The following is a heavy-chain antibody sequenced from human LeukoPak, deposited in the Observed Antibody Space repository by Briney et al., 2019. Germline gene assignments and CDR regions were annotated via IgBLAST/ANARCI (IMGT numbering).Heavy chain of an antibody. CDR1: GFTFSSYA. CDR3: ARDASGGYYLFGY. V-gene: IGHV3-30*04. CDR2: ISYDGSNK. D-gene: IGHD3-22*01. Sequence: PGGSLRLSCAASGFTFSSYAMHWVRQAPGKGLEWVAVISYDGSNKYYADSVKGRFTISRDNSKNTLYLQMNSLRAEDTAVYYCARDASGGYYLFGYWGQGTLVTVSS. J-gene: IGHJ4*02.